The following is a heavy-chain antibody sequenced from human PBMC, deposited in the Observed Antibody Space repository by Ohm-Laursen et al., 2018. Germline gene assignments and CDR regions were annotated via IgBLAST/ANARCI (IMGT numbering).Heavy chain of an antibody. CDR1: GFTFSSYG. J-gene: IGHJ5*02. CDR3: AREYYYDSSGFNWFDP. CDR2: IWYDGSNK. D-gene: IGHD3-22*01. Sequence: SLRLSCAASGFTFSSYGMHWVRQAPGKGLEWVAVIWYDGSNKYYADSVKGRFTISRDNSKNTLYLQMNSLRAEDTAVYYCAREYYYDSSGFNWFDPWGQGTLVTVSS. V-gene: IGHV3-33*01.